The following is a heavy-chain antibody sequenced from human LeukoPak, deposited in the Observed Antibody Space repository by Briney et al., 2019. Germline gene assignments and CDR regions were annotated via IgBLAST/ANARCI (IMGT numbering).Heavy chain of an antibody. Sequence: SETLSLTCTVSGGSLSSYYWSWVRQPPGKGLEWIGYIYYSGSTNYNPFLKSRVTISVDTSKNQFSLMLSSVTAADTAVYYCARSQDYDILTGYSTYYYYYGMDVWGQGTTVTVSS. CDR2: IYYSGST. CDR1: GGSLSSYY. CDR3: ARSQDYDILTGYSTYYYYYGMDV. V-gene: IGHV4-59*01. D-gene: IGHD3-9*01. J-gene: IGHJ6*02.